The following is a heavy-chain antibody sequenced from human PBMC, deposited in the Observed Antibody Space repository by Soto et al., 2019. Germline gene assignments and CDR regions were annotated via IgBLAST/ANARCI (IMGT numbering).Heavy chain of an antibody. CDR2: IRSKAYGGTT. J-gene: IGHJ4*02. D-gene: IGHD3-10*01. Sequence: GGSLRLSCSASGFSFGDYAMGWFRQAPGEGLEWVGFIRSKAYGGTTEYAASVEGRFTISRDNSKNTLYLQINSLRGEDTAVYYCAKGGNPWFGEILLGEPFDSWGQGTLVTVSS. V-gene: IGHV3-49*03. CDR1: GFSFGDYA. CDR3: AKGGNPWFGEILLGEPFDS.